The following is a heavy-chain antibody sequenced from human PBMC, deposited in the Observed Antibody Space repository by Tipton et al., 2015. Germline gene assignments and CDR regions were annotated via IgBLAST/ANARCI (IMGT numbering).Heavy chain of an antibody. J-gene: IGHJ6*02. D-gene: IGHD5-12*01. V-gene: IGHV1-8*01. CDR1: GYSFTSFD. CDR3: AVGDNIVFVPGTSFYHYGMDV. CDR2: MNPNSGNT. Sequence: QSGPEVKKPGASVKVSCKASGYSFTSFDINWVRQATGQGLEWMGWMNPNSGNTGYAQRFQGRVTMTRNTSISTAYMELSGLRSEDTALYYCAVGDNIVFVPGTSFYHYGMDVWGQGTTVTVSS.